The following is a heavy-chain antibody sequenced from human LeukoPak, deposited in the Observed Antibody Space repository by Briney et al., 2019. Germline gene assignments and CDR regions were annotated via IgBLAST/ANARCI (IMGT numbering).Heavy chain of an antibody. Sequence: SVKVSFKASGGTFSSYAISWVGQAPGQGREWMGGIIPIFGTANYAQKFQGRVTITTDKSTSTAYMELSSVRSEDTAVYYCASHLAGQALFYWGQGTLVTVSS. J-gene: IGHJ4*02. CDR1: GGTFSSYA. CDR3: ASHLAGQALFY. CDR2: IIPIFGTA. V-gene: IGHV1-69*05.